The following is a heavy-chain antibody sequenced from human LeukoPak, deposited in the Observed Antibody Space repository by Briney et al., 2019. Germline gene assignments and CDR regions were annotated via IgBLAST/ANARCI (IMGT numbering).Heavy chain of an antibody. J-gene: IGHJ4*02. Sequence: PSETLSLTCAVYGGSFSGYYWSWIRQPPGKGLEWIGYIYYSGSTNYNPSLKSRVTISVDTSKNQFSLKLSSVTAADTAVYYCARASPYSSSWFSYYFDYWGQGTLVTVSS. CDR1: GGSFSGYY. CDR3: ARASPYSSSWFSYYFDY. D-gene: IGHD6-13*01. V-gene: IGHV4-59*01. CDR2: IYYSGST.